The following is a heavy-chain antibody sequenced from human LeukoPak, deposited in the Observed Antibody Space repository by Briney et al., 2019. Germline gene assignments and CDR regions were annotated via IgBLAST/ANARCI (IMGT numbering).Heavy chain of an antibody. V-gene: IGHV3-48*01. CDR2: IGSGSSTI. Sequence: PGGSLRLSCAASGFIFSSYSMNWVRQAPGQGLEWLSYIGSGSSTIYYADSVKGRFTISRDNSKNTLYLQMNSLRAEDTAVYYCAKGAHSGSYHGAFDIWGQGTMVTVSS. CDR1: GFIFSSYS. CDR3: AKGAHSGSYHGAFDI. D-gene: IGHD1-26*01. J-gene: IGHJ3*02.